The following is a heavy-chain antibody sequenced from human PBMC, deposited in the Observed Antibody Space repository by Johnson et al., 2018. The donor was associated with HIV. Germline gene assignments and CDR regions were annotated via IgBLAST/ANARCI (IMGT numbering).Heavy chain of an antibody. V-gene: IGHV3-11*04. CDR2: ISSSGSAI. CDR3: AREMAWEDAFDI. J-gene: IGHJ3*02. Sequence: QVQLVESGGGLVKPGGSLRLSCAASGFTFSDYYMSWIRQAPGKGLEWVSYISSSGSAIKYADSVKGRVTISRDNAKNSLSLQMTSLRAEDTAVYYCAREMAWEDAFDIWGQGTMVTVSS. CDR1: GFTFSDYY. D-gene: IGHD5-24*01.